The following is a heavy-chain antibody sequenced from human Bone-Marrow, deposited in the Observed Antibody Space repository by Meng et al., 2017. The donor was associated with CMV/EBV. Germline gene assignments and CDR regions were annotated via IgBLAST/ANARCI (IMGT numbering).Heavy chain of an antibody. CDR3: ARDFLGYCSRTSCLSGYYYYYGMDV. CDR2: IKQDGSEK. D-gene: IGHD2-2*03. J-gene: IGHJ6*04. CDR1: GFTFSSYW. V-gene: IGHV3-7*01. Sequence: GGSLRLSCAASGFTFSSYWMSWVRQAPGKGLEWVANIKQDGSEKYYVDSEKGRFTISRDNAKNSLYLQMNSLRAEDTAVYYCARDFLGYCSRTSCLSGYYYYYGMDVWGKGTTATVSS.